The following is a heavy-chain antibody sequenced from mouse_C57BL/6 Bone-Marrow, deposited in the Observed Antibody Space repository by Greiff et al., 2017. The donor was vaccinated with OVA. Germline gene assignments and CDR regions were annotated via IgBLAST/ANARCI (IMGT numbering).Heavy chain of an antibody. CDR2: IYPGDGDT. Sequence: QVQLQQSGPELVKPGASVKISCKASGYAFSSSWMNWVKQRPGKGLEWIGRIYPGDGDTNYNGKFKGKATLTANKSSSTAYMQLSSLTSEDSAVYFCARDGSPYFDYWGQGTTLTVSS. CDR3: ARDGSPYFDY. D-gene: IGHD1-1*01. V-gene: IGHV1-82*01. J-gene: IGHJ2*01. CDR1: GYAFSSSW.